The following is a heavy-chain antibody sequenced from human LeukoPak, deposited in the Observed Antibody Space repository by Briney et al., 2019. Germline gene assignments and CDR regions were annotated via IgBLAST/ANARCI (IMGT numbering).Heavy chain of an antibody. D-gene: IGHD2-15*01. CDR3: AREGFTRAFDY. Sequence: GGSLRLSCAASGFTFSNYNMNWVRQGPGKGLEWVSSLTSSSSYIWYAESVKGGFTISGDNARNSLYLQMNSLRAENTAAYYSAREGFTRAFDYGAKGTLVSVFS. CDR1: GFTFSNYN. J-gene: IGHJ4*02. CDR2: LTSSSSYI. V-gene: IGHV3-21*01.